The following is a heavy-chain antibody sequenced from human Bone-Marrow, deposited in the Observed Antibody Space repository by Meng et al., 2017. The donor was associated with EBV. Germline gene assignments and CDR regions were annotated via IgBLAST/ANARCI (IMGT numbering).Heavy chain of an antibody. CDR3: ARARVLLWEGWFDP. CDR1: GYTFTSYA. J-gene: IGHJ5*02. Sequence: QVQLGELGAELKNPGASWKFCCKASGYTFTSYAMNWVRQAPGQGLEWMGWINTNTGNPTYAQGFTGRFVFSLDTSVSTAYLQISSLKAEDTAVYYCARARVLLWEGWFDPWGQGTLVTVSS. V-gene: IGHV7-4-1*02. D-gene: IGHD2-15*01. CDR2: INTNTGNP.